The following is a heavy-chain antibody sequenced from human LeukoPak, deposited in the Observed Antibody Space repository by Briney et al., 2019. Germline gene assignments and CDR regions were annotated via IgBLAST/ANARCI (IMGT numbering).Heavy chain of an antibody. J-gene: IGHJ4*02. V-gene: IGHV3-74*01. CDR1: GFTFTTYW. D-gene: IGHD3-16*01. Sequence: PGGSLRLSCVASGFTFTTYWMHWVRQAPGKGLVWVSRINGDGSNSNYADSVKARFTISRDNDRNTLYLQMNGLRAEDTALYYCARTSPTSHFDFWGQGTLVTVSS. CDR2: INGDGSNS. CDR3: ARTSPTSHFDF.